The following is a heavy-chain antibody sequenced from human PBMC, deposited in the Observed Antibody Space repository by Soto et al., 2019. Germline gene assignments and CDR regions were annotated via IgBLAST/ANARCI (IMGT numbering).Heavy chain of an antibody. V-gene: IGHV3-74*01. D-gene: IGHD2-21*01. J-gene: IGHJ4*02. CDR3: AREGLADCSDY. CDR2: INSDGSST. Sequence: GGSLRLSCAASGFTFSSYWMHWVRQAPGKGLVWVSRINSDGSSTSYADSVKGRFTISRDNAKHTLYLQMNSLRAEDTAVYYCAREGLADCSDYWGQGTLVTVSS. CDR1: GFTFSSYW.